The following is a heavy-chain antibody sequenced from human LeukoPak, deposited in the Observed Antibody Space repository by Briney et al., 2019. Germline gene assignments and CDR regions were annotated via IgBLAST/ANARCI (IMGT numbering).Heavy chain of an antibody. CDR1: GGPFSGYY. D-gene: IGHD2-15*01. V-gene: IGHV4-34*01. CDR2: INHSGST. CDR3: ARAGGNTPQTDY. J-gene: IGHJ4*02. Sequence: PSETLSLTCAVYGGPFSGYYWSWIRQPPGKGLEWIGEINHSGSTNYNPSLKSRVTISVDTSKNQFSLKLSSVTAADTAVYYCARAGGNTPQTDYWGQGTLVTVSS.